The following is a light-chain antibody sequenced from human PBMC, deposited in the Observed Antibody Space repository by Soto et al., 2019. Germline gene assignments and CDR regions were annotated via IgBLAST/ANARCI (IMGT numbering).Light chain of an antibody. V-gene: IGLV2-14*01. CDR1: SSDVGGYNY. Sequence: QSALTQPASVSGSPGQSITISCTGTSSDVGGYNYVSWYQQHPGKAPKLMIYGVSNRPSGVSNRFSGSKSGNTASLTISGLQAEDEADYYCSSYTSSSTPYVFGGGTKLTVL. CDR2: GVS. J-gene: IGLJ3*02. CDR3: SSYTSSSTPYV.